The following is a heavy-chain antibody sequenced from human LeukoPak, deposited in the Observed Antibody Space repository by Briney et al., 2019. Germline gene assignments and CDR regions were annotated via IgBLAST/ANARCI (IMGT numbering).Heavy chain of an antibody. Sequence: ASVKVSCKASGYTFTGYYMHWVRQAPGQGLEWMGWINPNSGGTNYAQKFQGRVTMTRDTSISTAYMELSRLRSDDTAVYYCARDGYCSSTSCYGGLYYYYYMDVWGKGTTVTVSS. J-gene: IGHJ6*03. V-gene: IGHV1-2*02. CDR1: GYTFTGYY. D-gene: IGHD2-2*03. CDR2: INPNSGGT. CDR3: ARDGYCSSTSCYGGLYYYYYMDV.